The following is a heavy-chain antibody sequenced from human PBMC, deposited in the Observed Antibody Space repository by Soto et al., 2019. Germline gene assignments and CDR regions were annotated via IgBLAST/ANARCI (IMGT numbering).Heavy chain of an antibody. V-gene: IGHV1-18*04. CDR3: ARVGRTMVRGTYGMDV. D-gene: IGHD3-10*01. J-gene: IGHJ6*02. Sequence: QVQLVQSGAEVKKPGASVKVSCKASGYTFTSYGISWVRQAPGQGLEWMGWISAYNGNTNYAQKLQGRVTMTTDTSTRTGYMDLRSLRSDDTAVYYCARVGRTMVRGTYGMDVWGQGTTVTVSS. CDR1: GYTFTSYG. CDR2: ISAYNGNT.